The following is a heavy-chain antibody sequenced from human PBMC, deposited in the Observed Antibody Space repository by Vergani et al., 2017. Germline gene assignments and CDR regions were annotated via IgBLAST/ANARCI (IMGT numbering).Heavy chain of an antibody. CDR3: ARVAHLRPYYDFWRAGDYYYMDV. CDR1: GYTFTSYY. Sequence: QVQLVQSGAEVKKPGASVKVSCKASGYTFTSYYMHWVRQAPGQGLEWMGIINPSGGSTSYAQKFQGRVTRTRDTTTSKVYMELSSLRSEDTAVYYCARVAHLRPYYDFWRAGDYYYMDVWGKGTTVTVSS. CDR2: INPSGGST. V-gene: IGHV1-46*03. D-gene: IGHD3-3*01. J-gene: IGHJ6*03.